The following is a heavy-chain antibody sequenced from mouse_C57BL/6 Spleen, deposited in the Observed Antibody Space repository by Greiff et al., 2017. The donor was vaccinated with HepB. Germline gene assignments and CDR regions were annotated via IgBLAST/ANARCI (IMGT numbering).Heavy chain of an antibody. CDR3: ASERGITGAMDY. CDR2: INPSNGGT. Sequence: QVQLQQPGTELVKPGASVKLSCKASAYTFTSYWMHWVKQRPGQGLEWIGNINPSNGGTNYNEKFKSKATLTVDKSSSTAYMQLSSLTSEDSAVYYGASERGITGAMDYWGQGTSVTVSS. D-gene: IGHD2-4*01. CDR1: AYTFTSYW. V-gene: IGHV1-53*01. J-gene: IGHJ4*01.